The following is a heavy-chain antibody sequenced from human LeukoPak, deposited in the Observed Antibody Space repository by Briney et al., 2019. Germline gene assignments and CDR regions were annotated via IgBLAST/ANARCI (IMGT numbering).Heavy chain of an antibody. Sequence: GGSLRLSCAASGFTFSSYGMHWVRQAPGKGLEWVAVISYDGSNKYYADSVKGRFTISRDNSKNTLYLQMNSLRAEDTAVYYCAKAACSGGSCYSDYWGQGTLVTVSS. CDR3: AKAACSGGSCYSDY. V-gene: IGHV3-30*18. CDR1: GFTFSSYG. J-gene: IGHJ4*02. D-gene: IGHD2-15*01. CDR2: ISYDGSNK.